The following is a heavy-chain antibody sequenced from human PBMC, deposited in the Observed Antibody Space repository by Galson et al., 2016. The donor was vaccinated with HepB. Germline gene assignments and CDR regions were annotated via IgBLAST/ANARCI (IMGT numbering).Heavy chain of an antibody. CDR3: QRTDPPGNWFDP. CDR1: GDSISSNYY. CDR2: IYYSGST. V-gene: IGHV4-39*01. Sequence: SETLSLTCTVSGDSISSNYYWGWIRQPPGKGLEWIGSIYYSGSTYYNPSLKSRVTISVDTSKNQFSLKLFSVTAADTAVYSCQRTDPPGNWFDPWGQGTLVTVS. J-gene: IGHJ5*02.